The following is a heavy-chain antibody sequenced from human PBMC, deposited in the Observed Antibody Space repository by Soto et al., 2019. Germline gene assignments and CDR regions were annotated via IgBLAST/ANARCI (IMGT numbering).Heavy chain of an antibody. J-gene: IGHJ4*02. D-gene: IGHD6-19*01. V-gene: IGHV4-39*01. CDR1: GGSISSSSYY. CDR2: IYYSGST. Sequence: QLQLQESGPGLVKPSETLSLTCTVSGGSISSSSYYWGWIRQPPGKGLEWIGSIYYSGSTYYNPSLKSRVTISVDTSKNQFSLKLRSVTAADTAVYYCARLEQWLQKDWGQGTLVTVSS. CDR3: ARLEQWLQKD.